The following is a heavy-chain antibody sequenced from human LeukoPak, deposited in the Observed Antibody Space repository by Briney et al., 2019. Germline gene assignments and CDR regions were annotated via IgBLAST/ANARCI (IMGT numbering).Heavy chain of an antibody. D-gene: IGHD4-17*01. CDR1: GFSFTRYY. CDR3: ARQDDFGDYPADY. CDR2: IYPGDSNA. V-gene: IGHV5-51*01. J-gene: IGHJ4*02. Sequence: GESLKISCKTSGFSFTRYYIGWVRQMPGKGLEWMGIIYPGDSNARYGPSFQGQVTMSADKSISTAYLQWSSLRASDTAMYYCARQDDFGDYPADYWGQGTLVTVSS.